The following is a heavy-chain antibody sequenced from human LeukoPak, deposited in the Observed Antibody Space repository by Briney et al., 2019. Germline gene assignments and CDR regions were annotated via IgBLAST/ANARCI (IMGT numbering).Heavy chain of an antibody. Sequence: GGSLRLSCAASGSTFSSYWMSWVRQAPGKGLEWVANIKQDGSEKYYVDSVKGRFTISRDNAKNSLYLQMNSLSADATAVYSCARDQIVVVPAAITKSYYMAVWGKGTTVTVSS. D-gene: IGHD2-2*01. CDR3: ARDQIVVVPAAITKSYYMAV. J-gene: IGHJ6*03. CDR1: GSTFSSYW. CDR2: IKQDGSEK. V-gene: IGHV3-7*01.